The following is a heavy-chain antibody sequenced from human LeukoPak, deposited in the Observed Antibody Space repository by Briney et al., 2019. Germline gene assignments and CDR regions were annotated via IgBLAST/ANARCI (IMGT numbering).Heavy chain of an antibody. CDR2: IRSDGGNT. Sequence: QPGGSLRLSCLASGFTFGSYTMHWVRQGPGEGLEFVSGIRSDGGNTHYADSVKGRFTIFRDNSNNTLYLQMSSLRAEDTAVYYCVRDAYGMDVWGQGTTVIVSS. CDR1: GFTFGSYT. CDR3: VRDAYGMDV. J-gene: IGHJ6*02. V-gene: IGHV3-64D*06.